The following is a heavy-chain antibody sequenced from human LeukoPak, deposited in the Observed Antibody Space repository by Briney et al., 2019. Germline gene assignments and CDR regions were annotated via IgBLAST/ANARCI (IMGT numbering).Heavy chain of an antibody. Sequence: GGSLRLSCAASAFTFSNYVMNWVRQAPGMGLVWVSHINSDGTTTRYADSVKGRFTISRDNAKNTLYLQMNSLRAEDTAVYYCATSGYSYGWYYFDFWGQGTLVTVSS. V-gene: IGHV3-74*01. CDR1: AFTFSNYV. CDR3: ATSGYSYGWYYFDF. CDR2: INSDGTTT. D-gene: IGHD5-18*01. J-gene: IGHJ4*02.